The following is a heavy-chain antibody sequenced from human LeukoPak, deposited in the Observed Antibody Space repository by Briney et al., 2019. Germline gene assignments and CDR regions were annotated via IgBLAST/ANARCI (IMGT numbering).Heavy chain of an antibody. CDR2: INPNSGGT. CDR3: AITYYYGSGNFDY. Sequence: ASVKVSCKASGYTFTGYYMRWVRQASGQGLEWMGWINPNSGGTNYAQKFQGRVTMTRDTSISTAYMELSRLRSDDTAVYYCAITYYYGSGNFDYWGQGTLVTVSS. D-gene: IGHD3-10*01. J-gene: IGHJ4*02. V-gene: IGHV1-2*02. CDR1: GYTFTGYY.